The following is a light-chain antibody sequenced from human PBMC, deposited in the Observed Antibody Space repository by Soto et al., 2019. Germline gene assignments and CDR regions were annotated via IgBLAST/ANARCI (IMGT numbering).Light chain of an antibody. CDR2: EVS. CDR3: SSYAGSNNPYV. Sequence: QSVLTQPPSASGSPGQSVTISCTGTSSDVGGYNYVSWYQQHPGKAPKLMIYEVSKRPSGVPDRFSGSKSGNTASLTVSGLQVEDEADYYCSSYAGSNNPYVFGTGTKSPS. V-gene: IGLV2-8*01. CDR1: SSDVGGYNY. J-gene: IGLJ1*01.